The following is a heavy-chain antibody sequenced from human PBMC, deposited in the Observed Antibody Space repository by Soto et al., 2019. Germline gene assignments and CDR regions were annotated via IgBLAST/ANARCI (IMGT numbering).Heavy chain of an antibody. CDR1: GGSISSSSYY. D-gene: IGHD2-2*01. J-gene: IGHJ6*02. Sequence: SETLSLTCTVYGGSISSSSYYWGWIRQPPGKGLEWIGSIYYSGSTYYNPSLKSRVTISVDTSKNQFSLKLSSVTAADTAVYYCASLAAYCSSTSCSTYYDFWSGLGRNYYYGMDVWGQGTTVTVSS. CDR2: IYYSGST. CDR3: ASLAAYCSSTSCSTYYDFWSGLGRNYYYGMDV. V-gene: IGHV4-39*01.